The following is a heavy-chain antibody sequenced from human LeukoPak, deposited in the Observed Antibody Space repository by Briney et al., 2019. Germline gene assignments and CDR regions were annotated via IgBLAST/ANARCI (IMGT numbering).Heavy chain of an antibody. Sequence: SVKVSCKASGGTSSSYAISWVRQAPGQGLEWMGGIIPIFGTANYAQKFQGRVTITADESTSTAYMELSSLRSEDTAVYYCALSAWGRPFDYWGQGTLVTVSS. CDR1: GGTSSSYA. J-gene: IGHJ4*02. D-gene: IGHD3-16*01. CDR2: IIPIFGTA. CDR3: ALSAWGRPFDY. V-gene: IGHV1-69*01.